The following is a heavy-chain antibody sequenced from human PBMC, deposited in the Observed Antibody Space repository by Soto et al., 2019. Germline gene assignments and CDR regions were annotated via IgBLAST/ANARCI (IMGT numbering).Heavy chain of an antibody. CDR1: GFTFSSYA. CDR2: ISGSGGST. J-gene: IGHJ5*02. Sequence: GGSLRLSCAASGFTFSSYAMSWVRQAPGKGLEWVSAISGSGGSTYYADSVKGRFTISRDNSKNTLYLQMNSLRAEDTAVYYCANGDRPGIAAAWGQGTLVTVSS. V-gene: IGHV3-23*01. CDR3: ANGDRPGIAAA. D-gene: IGHD6-13*01.